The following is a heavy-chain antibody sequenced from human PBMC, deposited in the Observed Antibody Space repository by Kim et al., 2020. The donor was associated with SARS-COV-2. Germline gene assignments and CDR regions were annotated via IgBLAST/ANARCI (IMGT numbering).Heavy chain of an antibody. CDR2: IYYSGST. D-gene: IGHD1-26*01. CDR3: ARLNSGSYYVSFDY. J-gene: IGHJ4*02. Sequence: SETLSLTCTVSGGSISSSSYYWGWIRQPPGKGLEWIGSIYYSGSTYYNPSLKSRVTISVDTSKNQFSLKLSSVTAADTAVYYCARLNSGSYYVSFDYWGQGTLVTVSS. V-gene: IGHV4-39*01. CDR1: GGSISSSSYY.